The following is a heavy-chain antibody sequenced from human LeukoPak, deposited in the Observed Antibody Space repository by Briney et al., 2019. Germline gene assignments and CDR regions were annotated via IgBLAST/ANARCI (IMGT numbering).Heavy chain of an antibody. CDR1: GYTFTSYD. Sequence: ASVKVSCKASGYTFTSYDINWVRQATGQGLEWMGWMNPNSGNTGYAQKFQGRVTMTRNTSISTAYMELSSLRSEDTAVYYCARGQLLGNKRGYSYGYVGYWGQGTLVTVSS. V-gene: IGHV1-8*01. D-gene: IGHD5-18*01. CDR2: MNPNSGNT. CDR3: ARGQLLGNKRGYSYGYVGY. J-gene: IGHJ4*02.